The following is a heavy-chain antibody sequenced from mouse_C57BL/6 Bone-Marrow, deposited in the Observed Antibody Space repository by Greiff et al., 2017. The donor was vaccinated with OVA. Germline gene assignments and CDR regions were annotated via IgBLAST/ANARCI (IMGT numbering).Heavy chain of an antibody. V-gene: IGHV1-69*01. J-gene: IGHJ4*01. CDR1: GYTFTSYW. CDR2: IDPSDSYT. Sequence: VQLQQSGAELVMPGASVKLSCKASGYTFTSYWMHWVKQRPGQGLEWIGEIDPSDSYTNYNQKFKGKSTLTVDKSSSTAYMQLSSLTSEDSAVHYCARGGITTGGDYWGQGTSVTVSS. D-gene: IGHD1-1*01. CDR3: ARGGITTGGDY.